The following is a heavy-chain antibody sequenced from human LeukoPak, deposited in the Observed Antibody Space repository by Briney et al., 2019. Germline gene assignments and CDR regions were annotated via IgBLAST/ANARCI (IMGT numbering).Heavy chain of an antibody. CDR3: ARDRFPPGVTSDY. CDR1: GFTFSSYS. D-gene: IGHD2-21*02. CDR2: ISSSGSTI. Sequence: PGGSLRLSCAASGFTFSSYSMNWVRQAPGKGLEWVSYISSSGSTIYYADSVKGRFTISRDNAKNSLYLQMNSLRAEDTAVYYCARDRFPPGVTSDYWGQGTLVTVSS. J-gene: IGHJ4*02. V-gene: IGHV3-48*04.